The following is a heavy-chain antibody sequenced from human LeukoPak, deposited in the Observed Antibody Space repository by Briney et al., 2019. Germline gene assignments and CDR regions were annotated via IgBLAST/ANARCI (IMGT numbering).Heavy chain of an antibody. D-gene: IGHD1-1*01. Sequence: KSSETLSLTWTVSGDSRDNFGFYWGWLPEPPGKGLEWFGNIYYSRSISYNPSLKSRVTTSVDTAKNQFSLKLSSVTAADTAVYYCARGTRGSDSSFDFWGQGTLVTVSS. CDR3: ARGTRGSDSSFDF. CDR1: GDSRDNFGFY. J-gene: IGHJ4*02. V-gene: IGHV4-39*07. CDR2: IYYSRSI.